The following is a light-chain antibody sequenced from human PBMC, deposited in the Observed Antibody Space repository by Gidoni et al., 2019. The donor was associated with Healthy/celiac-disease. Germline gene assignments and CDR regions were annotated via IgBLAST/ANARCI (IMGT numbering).Light chain of an antibody. J-gene: IGKJ2*03. CDR3: QQYYSTPPS. V-gene: IGKV4-1*01. Sequence: DIVMTQSPDSLAVSLGERATLNCKSSQSVLYSSNHKNYLAWYQQKPGQPHNLLIYWASTRESGVPDRFSGSGSGTDFTLPISSLQAEDVAVYYCQQYYSTPPSFGQGTKLEIK. CDR1: QSVLYSSNHKNY. CDR2: WAS.